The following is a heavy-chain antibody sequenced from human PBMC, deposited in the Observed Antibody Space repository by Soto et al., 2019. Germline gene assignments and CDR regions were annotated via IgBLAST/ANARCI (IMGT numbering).Heavy chain of an antibody. V-gene: IGHV5-51*01. CDR1: GYSFTSYW. J-gene: IGHJ6*02. CDR3: ASHLNMGTNYYCGMDV. CDR2: IYPGDSDT. Sequence: GESLKISCKGSGYSFTSYWIGWVRQMPGKGLEWMGIIYPGDSDTRYSPSFQGQVTISADKSISTAYLQWSSLKASDTAMYYCASHLNMGTNYYCGMDVWGQGTTVTVSS. D-gene: IGHD2-8*01.